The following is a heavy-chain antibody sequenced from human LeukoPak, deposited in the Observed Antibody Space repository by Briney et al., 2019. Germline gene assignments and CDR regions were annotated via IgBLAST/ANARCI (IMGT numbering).Heavy chain of an antibody. J-gene: IGHJ4*02. CDR2: ISGSGGST. Sequence: GGSLRLSCGASGFTFSSYAMSWVRQAPGKGLEWVSAISGSGGSTYYADSVKGRFTISRDNSKNTLYLQMNSLRSEDTAVYYCARGYVSGSYSGLEGHWGQGTLVTVSS. CDR1: GFTFSSYA. V-gene: IGHV3-23*01. CDR3: ARGYVSGSYSGLEGH. D-gene: IGHD3-10*01.